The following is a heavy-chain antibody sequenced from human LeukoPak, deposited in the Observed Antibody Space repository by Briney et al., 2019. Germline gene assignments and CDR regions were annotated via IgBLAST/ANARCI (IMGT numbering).Heavy chain of an antibody. V-gene: IGHV3-23*01. CDR2: ITGSGGST. CDR3: AKDSSLYYYDSIAGYFDY. J-gene: IGHJ4*02. D-gene: IGHD3-22*01. CDR1: GFTFSSYA. Sequence: GGSLRLSCAASGFTFSSYAMSWVRQAPGKGLEWVSAITGSGGSTYYADSVKGRFTISRDNSKNTLYLQMNSLRAEDTAVYYCAKDSSLYYYDSIAGYFDYWGQGTLVTVSS.